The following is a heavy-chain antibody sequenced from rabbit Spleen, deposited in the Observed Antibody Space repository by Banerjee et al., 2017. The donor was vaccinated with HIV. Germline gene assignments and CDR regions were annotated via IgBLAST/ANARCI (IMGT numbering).Heavy chain of an antibody. CDR1: GFSFSSNDW. V-gene: IGHV1S45*01. CDR2: IVIAFDMT. CDR3: ARHLDNVNNL. D-gene: IGHD5-1*01. Sequence: EESGGGLVQPEGSLTLTCTASGFSFSSNDWISWVRQAPGKGLEWIASIVIAFDMTFYASWATGRFTISKTSSTTVTLQMTSVTAADTATYFCARHLDNVNNLWGQGTLVT. J-gene: IGHJ4*01.